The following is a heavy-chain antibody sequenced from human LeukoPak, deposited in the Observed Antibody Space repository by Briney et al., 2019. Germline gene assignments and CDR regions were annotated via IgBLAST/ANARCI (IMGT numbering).Heavy chain of an antibody. CDR1: GFTFSSYS. CDR3: ARGKYYGSGSKPLYYFDY. Sequence: GSLRLSCAASGFTFSSYSMNWVRQAPGKGLEWIGEINHSGSTNYNPSLKSRVTISVDTSKNRFSLKLSSVTAADTAVYYCARGKYYGSGSKPLYYFDYWGQGTLVTVSS. D-gene: IGHD3-10*01. CDR2: INHSGST. J-gene: IGHJ4*02. V-gene: IGHV4-34*01.